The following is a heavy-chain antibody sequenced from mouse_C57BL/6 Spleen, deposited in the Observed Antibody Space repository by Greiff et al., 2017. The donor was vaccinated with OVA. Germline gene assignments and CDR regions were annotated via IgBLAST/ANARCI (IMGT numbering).Heavy chain of an antibody. CDR2: ISYDGSN. CDR1: GYSITSGYY. D-gene: IGHD3-2*02. CDR3: ARVEASWYFDV. Sequence: EVKLMESGPGLVKPSQSLSLTCSVTGYSITSGYYWNWIRQFPGNKLEWMGYISYDGSNNYNPSLKNRISITRDTSKNQFFLKLNSVTTEDTATYYCARVEASWYFDVWGTGTTVTVSS. J-gene: IGHJ1*03. V-gene: IGHV3-6*01.